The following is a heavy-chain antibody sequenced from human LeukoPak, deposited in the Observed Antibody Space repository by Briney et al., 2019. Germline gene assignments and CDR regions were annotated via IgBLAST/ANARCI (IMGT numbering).Heavy chain of an antibody. CDR2: ISYDGSNK. V-gene: IGHV3-30-3*01. CDR1: GFTFSSYA. CDR3: ARGGPGRSRGLDS. Sequence: PGRSLRLSCAASGFTFSSYAMHWVRQAPGKGLEWVAVISYDGSNKYYADSVKGRFTISRDNSKTPLYLQMNSLRAEDTAVYYCARGGPGRSRGLDSWGQGTLVTVSS. D-gene: IGHD6-25*01. J-gene: IGHJ4*02.